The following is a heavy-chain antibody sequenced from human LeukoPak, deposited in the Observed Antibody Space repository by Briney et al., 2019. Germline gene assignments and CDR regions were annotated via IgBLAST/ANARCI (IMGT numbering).Heavy chain of an antibody. CDR1: GYSISSSTW. V-gene: IGHV4-28*05. CDR2: IYYSGRI. CDR3: AKIGYCRTTTCSGAFDY. J-gene: IGHJ4*02. D-gene: IGHD2-2*03. Sequence: SETLSLTCAVRGYSISSSTWWGWIRPPPGKGLEWIGYIYYSGRIYYNPSLKSRVTMLVDTSQNQFSLKLRSVTAVDTAVYYCAKIGYCRTTTCSGAFDYWGQGTLVTVSS.